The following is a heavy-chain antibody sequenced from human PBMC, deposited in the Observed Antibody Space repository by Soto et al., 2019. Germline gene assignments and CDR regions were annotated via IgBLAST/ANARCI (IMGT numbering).Heavy chain of an antibody. V-gene: IGHV3-7*02. D-gene: IGHD6-13*01. CDR2: IKQDENGK. CDR1: GFTFSSRW. CDR3: ATHDCPAAAGLVLDF. Sequence: EVHLEESGGGLVQPGGSLRLSCETSGFTFSSRWMTWVRQVPGKGLEWVANIKQDENGKDYVDSVKGRFTISRDNAKNSLYLQMNSLRAEDTAVYYCATHDCPAAAGLVLDFWGQGTLVTVSS. J-gene: IGHJ4*02.